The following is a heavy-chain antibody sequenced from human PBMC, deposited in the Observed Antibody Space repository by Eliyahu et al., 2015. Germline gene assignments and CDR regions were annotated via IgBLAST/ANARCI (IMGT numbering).Heavy chain of an antibody. V-gene: IGHV4-34*01. D-gene: IGHD4-17*01. CDR1: GESLSGFY. Sequence: QVQLQQWGAGLLKPSETLSLTCAVYGESLSGFYWSWIRQPPEKGLEWIGQINHSGSTNYSPSLKSRVTISVDTSKNQFSLKLSSVTAADTAVYYCARVGADFYFYYMDVWGKGTTVTVSS. J-gene: IGHJ6*03. CDR3: ARVGADFYFYYMDV. CDR2: INHSGST.